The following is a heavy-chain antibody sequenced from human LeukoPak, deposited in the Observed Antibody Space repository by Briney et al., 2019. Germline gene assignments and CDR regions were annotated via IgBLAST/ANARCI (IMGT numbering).Heavy chain of an antibody. D-gene: IGHD4-17*01. V-gene: IGHV3-74*01. CDR3: ARDDYGDYPPGDY. J-gene: IGHJ4*02. Sequence: GGSLRLFCAASGFIFSSYWMHWVRQAPGKGLVWVSRINSGGSSTSYADSVKGRFTISRDNAKNTLYLQMNSLRAEDTAVYYCARDDYGDYPPGDYWGQGTLVTVSS. CDR2: INSGGSST. CDR1: GFIFSSYW.